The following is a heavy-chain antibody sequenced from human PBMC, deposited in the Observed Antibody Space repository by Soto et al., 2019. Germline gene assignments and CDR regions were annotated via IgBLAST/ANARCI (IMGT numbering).Heavy chain of an antibody. CDR3: AGTTSNRRVY. Sequence: EVQLVESGGGLVQPGGSLRLSCAASGFTVSSNYMSWVRQAPGTGLEWVSVIYSGGSTYYADSVKGRFTISRDNSKNTLYRQMISLRAEDTAVYYCAGTTSNRRVYWGQGTLVTVSS. D-gene: IGHD4-17*01. CDR1: GFTVSSNY. V-gene: IGHV3-66*01. CDR2: IYSGGST. J-gene: IGHJ4*02.